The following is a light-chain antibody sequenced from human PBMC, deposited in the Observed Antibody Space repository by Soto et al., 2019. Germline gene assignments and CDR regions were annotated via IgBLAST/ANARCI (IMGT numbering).Light chain of an antibody. J-gene: IGKJ4*01. CDR2: DAS. CDR3: QQYNSWLT. V-gene: IGKV3-15*01. Sequence: IVMTQTPATLSVSPGERVTLSCRASQSVSYHVAWYQQKPGQTPRLVIYDASSRASDIPARFSGSRSGTEFSLTISGLQSEDFGVYYCQQYNSWLTFGGGTRVDI. CDR1: QSVSYH.